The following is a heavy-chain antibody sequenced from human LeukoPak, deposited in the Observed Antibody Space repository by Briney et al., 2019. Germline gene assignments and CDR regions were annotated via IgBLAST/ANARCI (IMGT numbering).Heavy chain of an antibody. V-gene: IGHV3-7*01. Sequence: GGSLRLSCAASGFTFSSYWMSWVRQAPGKGLEWVANIKQDGSEKYYVDSVKGRFTISRDNAKNSLYLQMNSLRAEDTAVYYCAREAYSYGYYFDYWGQGTLVTVSS. D-gene: IGHD5-18*01. CDR2: IKQDGSEK. J-gene: IGHJ4*02. CDR3: AREAYSYGYYFDY. CDR1: GFTFSSYW.